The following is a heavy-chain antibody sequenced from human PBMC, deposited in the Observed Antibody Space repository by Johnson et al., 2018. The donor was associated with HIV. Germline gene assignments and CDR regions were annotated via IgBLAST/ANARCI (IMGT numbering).Heavy chain of an antibody. Sequence: QVHLVESGGGVVHPGESLRLSCAASGFTFSHYGMHWVRQAPGKGLEWVAFIQNDESVKYYADSVKGRFIISRDNAKNSLYLQMNSLRAEDTAVYYCARGLIIQLWLQAAFDIWGQGTMVTVSS. V-gene: IGHV3-30*02. CDR3: ARGLIIQLWLQAAFDI. J-gene: IGHJ3*02. D-gene: IGHD5-18*01. CDR2: IQNDESVK. CDR1: GFTFSHYG.